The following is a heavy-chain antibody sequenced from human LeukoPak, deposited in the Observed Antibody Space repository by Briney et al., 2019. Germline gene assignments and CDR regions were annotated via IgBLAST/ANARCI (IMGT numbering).Heavy chain of an antibody. D-gene: IGHD4-17*01. J-gene: IGHJ4*02. CDR1: EFTFSNYA. CDR2: ITGGAT. Sequence: VGSLRLSCSASEFTFSNYAMNSVRQAPGKGLEWVSAITGGATLYAESVKGRFTISRDNSNNILYLQMNNLRAEDTAVYYCANLYGDYGAYWGQGALVTVSS. V-gene: IGHV3-23*01. CDR3: ANLYGDYGAY.